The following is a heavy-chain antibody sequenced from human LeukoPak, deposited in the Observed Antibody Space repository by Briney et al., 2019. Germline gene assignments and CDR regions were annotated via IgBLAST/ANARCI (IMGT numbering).Heavy chain of an antibody. Sequence: AGGSLRLSCAASGFTFSDYHMSWIRQAPGKGLEWVSYISSSGSTIYYADSVKGRFTISRDYANNSLYLQKHSLRAEDTAVYYCARTQEEDGYNPYYYGMDVWGQGTTVTVSS. D-gene: IGHD5-24*01. CDR2: ISSSGSTI. J-gene: IGHJ6*02. CDR3: ARTQEEDGYNPYYYGMDV. CDR1: GFTFSDYH. V-gene: IGHV3-11*01.